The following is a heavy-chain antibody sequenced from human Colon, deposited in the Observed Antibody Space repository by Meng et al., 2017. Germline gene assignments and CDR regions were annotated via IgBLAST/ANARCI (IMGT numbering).Heavy chain of an antibody. Sequence: QVELQQVGAWLVKPPNPLSLSDDVTGGSVSRDFCSWIRQTPGKGKEWIGGISEGGGTLYNPSLKSRVFISVDTSNSELTLKLTSVTDADTGVYYCARGQGFLLHYFDNWGQGTLVTVSS. CDR3: ARGQGFLLHYFDN. J-gene: IGHJ4*02. CDR2: ISEGGGT. V-gene: IGHV4-34*01. D-gene: IGHD3-22*01. CDR1: GGSVSRDF.